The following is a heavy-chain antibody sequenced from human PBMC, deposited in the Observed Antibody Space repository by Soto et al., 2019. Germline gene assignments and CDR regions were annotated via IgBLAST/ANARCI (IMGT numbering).Heavy chain of an antibody. D-gene: IGHD2-15*01. CDR1: EFTFANAW. J-gene: IGHJ6*02. CDR2: IKSKADGGTT. V-gene: IGHV3-15*01. CDR3: TRDCSCGSCDSLNQVYYYYYGMDV. Sequence: LRLSCAASEFTFANAWISWVRQAPGKGLEWVGRIKSKADGGTTDYAASVKGRFTISRDDSKSIAYLQMNSLKTEDTAVYYCTRDCSCGSCDSLNQVYYYYYGMDVWGQGTTVTVSS.